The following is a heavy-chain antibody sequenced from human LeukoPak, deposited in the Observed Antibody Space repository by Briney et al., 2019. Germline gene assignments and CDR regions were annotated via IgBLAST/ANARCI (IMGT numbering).Heavy chain of an antibody. J-gene: IGHJ6*02. Sequence: GGSLRLSCAASGFSFNEHSMNWVRQAPGKGLEWVAVIWYDGSNKYYADSVKGRFTISRDNSKNTLYLQMNSLRAEDTAVYYCASLPRGGYNLYYYYGMDVWGQGTTVTVSS. CDR2: IWYDGSNK. V-gene: IGHV3-33*08. D-gene: IGHD5-24*01. CDR1: GFSFNEHS. CDR3: ASLPRGGYNLYYYYGMDV.